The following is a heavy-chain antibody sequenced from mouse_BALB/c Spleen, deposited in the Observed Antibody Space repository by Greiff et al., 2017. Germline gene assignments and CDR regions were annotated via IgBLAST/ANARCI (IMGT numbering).Heavy chain of an antibody. CDR1: GYTFTSYY. D-gene: IGHD1-2*01. CDR2: INPSNGGT. J-gene: IGHJ1*01. V-gene: IGHV1S81*02. CDR3: TNTATGYFDV. Sequence: VKLVESGAELVKPGASVKLSCKASGYTFTSYYMYWVKQRPGQGLEWIGGINPSNGGTNFNEKFKSKATLTVDKSSSTAYMQLSSLTSEDSAVYYCTNTATGYFDVWGAGTTVTVSS.